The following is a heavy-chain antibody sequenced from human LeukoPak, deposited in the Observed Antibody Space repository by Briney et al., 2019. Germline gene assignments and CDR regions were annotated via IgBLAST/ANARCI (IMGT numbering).Heavy chain of an antibody. J-gene: IGHJ6*03. CDR2: ISAYNGNR. V-gene: IGHV1-18*01. CDR1: GYTFTSYG. D-gene: IGHD1-7*01. Sequence: ASVKVSCKASGYTFTSYGISWVRQAPGQGLEWMGWISAYNGNRNYAQNLQGGISLTTDTSTSTAYMELRSLRSDDTAVYYCATGTSGGEKDYYYYMDVWGKGTTVTVSS. CDR3: ATGTSGGEKDYYYYMDV.